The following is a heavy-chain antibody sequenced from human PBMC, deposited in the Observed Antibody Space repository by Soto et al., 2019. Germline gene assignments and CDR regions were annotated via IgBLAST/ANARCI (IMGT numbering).Heavy chain of an antibody. CDR2: IYWDDDE. CDR1: GFSLTTSGVG. J-gene: IGHJ4*02. CDR3: AQMTTVTTFDS. V-gene: IGHV2-5*02. D-gene: IGHD4-17*01. Sequence: SGPTLVNPTHTLTLTCTFSGFSLTTSGVGVGWIRQPPGKALEWLALIYWDDDERYSPSLQSRLTIPKDTSKNQVGLTMTNMDPVDTATYSSAQMTTVTTFDSWGQGTLVTVSS.